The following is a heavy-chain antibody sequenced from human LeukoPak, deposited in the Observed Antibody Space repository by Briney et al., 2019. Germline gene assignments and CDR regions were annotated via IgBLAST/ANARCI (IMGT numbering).Heavy chain of an antibody. D-gene: IGHD2-2*01. V-gene: IGHV3-72*01. Sequence: GGSLRLSCAASGFTFSDHYMDWVRQAPGKGLEWVGRTRNKANSYTTEYAASVKGRFTISRDDSKNSLYPQMNSLKAEDTAVYYWAREYHLLGYYFDYMDVCGKGATVTVSS. CDR2: TRNKANSYTT. CDR1: GFTFSDHY. CDR3: AREYHLLGYYFDYMDV. J-gene: IGHJ6*03.